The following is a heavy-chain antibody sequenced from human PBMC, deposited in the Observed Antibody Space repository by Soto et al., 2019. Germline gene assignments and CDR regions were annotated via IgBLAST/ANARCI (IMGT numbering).Heavy chain of an antibody. CDR2: ISFDEANK. Sequence: QVQLVESGGGVVEPARSIRLACAASELPFRNYAMHWVRQAPCKGLEWVGVISFDEANKFYADSVEGRFNIYRDNAKNTLYLEMNSLRPDDTAMYYCAGGGDIADSPEGDYYNDMDVWGQGTTVSVSS. CDR1: ELPFRNYA. CDR3: AGGGDIADSPEGDYYNDMDV. D-gene: IGHD6-13*01. V-gene: IGHV3-30*14. J-gene: IGHJ6*02.